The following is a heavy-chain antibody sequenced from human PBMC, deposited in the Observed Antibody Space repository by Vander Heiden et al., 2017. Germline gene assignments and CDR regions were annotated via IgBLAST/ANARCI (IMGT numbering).Heavy chain of an antibody. CDR3: AKDVDYGINYYDGMDV. D-gene: IGHD3-16*01. CDR2: ISWNGDNM. J-gene: IGHJ6*01. CDR1: GFTFDDFA. Sequence: EVQLVESGGVLVQPGRSLRLSCAASGFTFDDFAMHWVRQVLGKGLEWVSGISWNGDNMGYADSVKGRFTISRDNAKNSLYLEMNSLRPEDTALYYCAKDVDYGINYYDGMDVWGQGTTVTVSS. V-gene: IGHV3-9*01.